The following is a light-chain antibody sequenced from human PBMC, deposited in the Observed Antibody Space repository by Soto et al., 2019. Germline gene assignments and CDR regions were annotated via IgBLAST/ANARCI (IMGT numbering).Light chain of an antibody. V-gene: IGKV1-12*01. CDR1: EDINSR. J-gene: IGKJ5*01. CDR3: QQLHGYPIT. Sequence: DIQMTQSPSSVSASVGDRVTISCRASEDINSRLAWYQQKPGNAPKLLVYAAFILQSGVPSRFSGSGSGTHFTLTISSLQPEDFATYYCQQLHGYPITFGQGTRLEIK. CDR2: AAF.